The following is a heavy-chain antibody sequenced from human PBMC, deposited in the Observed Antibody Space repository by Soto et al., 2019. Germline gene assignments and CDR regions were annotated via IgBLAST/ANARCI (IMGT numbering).Heavy chain of an antibody. D-gene: IGHD3-22*01. CDR2: ISWNSGSI. J-gene: IGHJ4*02. V-gene: IGHV3-9*01. CDR3: AKGIAYYYDSIGLIDY. CDR1: GFTFDDYA. Sequence: EVQLVESGGGLVQPGRSLRLSCAASGFTFDDYAMHWVRQAPGKGLEWVSGISWNSGSIGYADSVKGRFTISRDNAKNSLYLQMNSLRAEDTALYYCAKGIAYYYDSIGLIDYWGQGTLVTVSS.